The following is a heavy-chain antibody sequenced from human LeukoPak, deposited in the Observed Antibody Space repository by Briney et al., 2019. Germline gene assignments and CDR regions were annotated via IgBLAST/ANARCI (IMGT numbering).Heavy chain of an antibody. J-gene: IGHJ4*02. Sequence: SETLSLTCTVSGGSISSGSYYWSWIRQPAGKGLEWIGSIYYSGSTYYNPSLKSRVTISVDTSKNQFSLKLSSVTAADTAVYYCASGPWLGGFVVTGLFDYWGQGALVTVSS. CDR3: ASGPWLGGFVVTGLFDY. CDR1: GGSISSGSYY. D-gene: IGHD1-14*01. V-gene: IGHV4-39*07. CDR2: IYYSGST.